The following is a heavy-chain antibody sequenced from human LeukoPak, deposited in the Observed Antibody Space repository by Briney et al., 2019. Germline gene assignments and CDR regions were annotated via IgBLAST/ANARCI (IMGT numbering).Heavy chain of an antibody. CDR2: INPNSGGT. CDR1: GYTFTGYY. CDR3: ARSYRSGSYWFDP. D-gene: IGHD1-26*01. V-gene: IGHV1-2*02. J-gene: IGHJ5*02. Sequence: ASVKVSCKASGYTFTGYYMHWVRQAPGQGLEWMGWINPNSGGTNYAQKFQGRVTMTRDTSISTAHMELSRLRSDDTAVYYCARSYRSGSYWFDPWGQGTLVTVSS.